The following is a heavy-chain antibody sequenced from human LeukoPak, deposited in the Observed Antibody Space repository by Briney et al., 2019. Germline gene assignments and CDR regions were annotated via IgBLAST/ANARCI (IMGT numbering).Heavy chain of an antibody. V-gene: IGHV3-7*04. Sequence: SGGGLRLSRVGSGFPLCSFLVDSGRPAPRKGLEWVANIKDDGSEKYSVDSVKGRFTISRDNAKNLLYLQMSSLRAEDTAVYYCARARIDYWGQGTLVTVSS. CDR2: IKDDGSEK. CDR3: ARARIDY. CDR1: GFPLCSFL. D-gene: IGHD1-14*01. J-gene: IGHJ4*02.